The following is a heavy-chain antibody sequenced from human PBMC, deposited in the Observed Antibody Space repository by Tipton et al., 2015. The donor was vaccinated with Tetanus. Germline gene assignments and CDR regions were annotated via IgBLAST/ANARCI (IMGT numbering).Heavy chain of an antibody. CDR3: ARLLYGYWFDP. V-gene: IGHV4-39*02. CDR1: GGSISDKKYY. J-gene: IGHJ5*02. Sequence: LRLSCTVSGGSISDKKYYWGWIRQPPGKGLEWIASIYFEGSTYYSPSLKSRVTIAVDTSQNVFSLRLTSVTAADTAVYYCARLLYGYWFDPWGQGALVTVSS. CDR2: IYFEGST. D-gene: IGHD5-18*01.